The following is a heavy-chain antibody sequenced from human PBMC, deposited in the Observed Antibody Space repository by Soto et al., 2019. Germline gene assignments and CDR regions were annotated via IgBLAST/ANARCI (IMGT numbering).Heavy chain of an antibody. Sequence: ASVKVSCKASGYTFNSYGISWVRQAPGQGLEWMGWIRVKNGNTNYAQNFQGRFTMTTDTSTSTAYMELRSLRSDDTAVYYCARGPTVGDFWGHGTMVTVSS. CDR2: IRVKNGNT. V-gene: IGHV1-18*01. CDR1: GYTFNSYG. CDR3: ARGPTVGDF. J-gene: IGHJ3*01. D-gene: IGHD2-21*02.